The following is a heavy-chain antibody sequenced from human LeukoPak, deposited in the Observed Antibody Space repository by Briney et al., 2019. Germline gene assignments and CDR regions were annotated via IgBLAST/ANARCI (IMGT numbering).Heavy chain of an antibody. Sequence: PGGSLRLSCAASGFTFSSYWMHWVRQAPGKGLVWVSRINSDGSTTNYADSVKGRFTISRDNAKNSLYLQMNSLRAEDTAVYYCAGGEYGDQFDYWGQGTLVTVSS. D-gene: IGHD4-17*01. CDR3: AGGEYGDQFDY. CDR1: GFTFSSYW. J-gene: IGHJ4*02. V-gene: IGHV3-74*01. CDR2: INSDGSTT.